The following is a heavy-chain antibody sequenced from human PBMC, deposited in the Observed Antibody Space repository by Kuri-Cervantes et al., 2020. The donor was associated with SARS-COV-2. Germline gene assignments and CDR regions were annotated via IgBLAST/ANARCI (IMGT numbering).Heavy chain of an antibody. CDR3: VRDRFDSGSYYDDLYY. D-gene: IGHD3-10*01. CDR2: ISSSGNYI. Sequence: GESLKISCATSGFSFSDYSMNWVRLAPGKGLEWVSSISSSGNYIYYADSLKGRFTVSRDNAKSSLYLQMSNLRGEDTAVYYCVRDRFDSGSYYDDLYYWGQGTVVTVSS. J-gene: IGHJ4*02. V-gene: IGHV3-21*01. CDR1: GFSFSDYS.